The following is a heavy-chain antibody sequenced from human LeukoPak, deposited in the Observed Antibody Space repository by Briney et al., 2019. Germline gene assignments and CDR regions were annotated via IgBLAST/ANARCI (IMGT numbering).Heavy chain of an antibody. CDR2: INHSGST. D-gene: IGHD2-2*02. CDR1: GGPFSGYY. V-gene: IGHV4-34*01. Sequence: PSETLSLTCAVYGGPFSGYYWSWIRQPPGKGLEWIGEINHSGSTNYNPSLKSRVTISVDTSKNQFSLKLSSVTAADTAVYYCARRGEYQLLYGGWFDPWGQGTLVTVSS. J-gene: IGHJ5*02. CDR3: ARRGEYQLLYGGWFDP.